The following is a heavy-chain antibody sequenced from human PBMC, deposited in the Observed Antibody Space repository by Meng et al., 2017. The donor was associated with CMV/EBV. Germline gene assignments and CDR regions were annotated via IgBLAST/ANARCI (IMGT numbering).Heavy chain of an antibody. CDR3: AKKAPYNWNTFDN. CDR2: IRYDGNNK. V-gene: IGHV3-30*02. CDR1: GFTFNNYG. Sequence: GESLKISCAASGFTFNNYGLHWVRQAPGKGLEWVAFIRYDGNNKYNAESVKGRFTISRDNSKNTLYLQMNSLRTEDTAMYYCAKKAPYNWNTFDNWGQGTMVTVSS. D-gene: IGHD1/OR15-1a*01. J-gene: IGHJ3*02.